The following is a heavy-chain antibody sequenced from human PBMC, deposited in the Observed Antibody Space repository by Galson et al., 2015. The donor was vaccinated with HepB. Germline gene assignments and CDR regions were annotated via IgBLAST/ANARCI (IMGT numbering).Heavy chain of an antibody. D-gene: IGHD5-24*01. CDR3: ARAKMAKMKSPFDY. J-gene: IGHJ4*02. CDR1: GGSFSGYY. V-gene: IGHV4-34*01. CDR2: INHSGST. Sequence: ETLSLTCAVYGGSFSGYYWSWIRQPPGKGLEWIGEINHSGSTNYNPSLKSRVTISVDTSKNQFSLKLSSVTAADTAVYYCARAKMAKMKSPFDYWGQGTLVTVSS.